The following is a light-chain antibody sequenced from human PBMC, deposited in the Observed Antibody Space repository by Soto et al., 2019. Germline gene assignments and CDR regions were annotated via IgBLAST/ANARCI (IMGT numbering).Light chain of an antibody. CDR3: QQANSFALT. CDR2: TGS. Sequence: DIQMTQSPSSVSASVGDRVSITCRASQGISNWLAWYQQKPGRAPKLLIYTGSSLQSGVPSRFSGTGSGTDFTLTISSLQAEDVATYYCQQANSFALTFGGGTKVEFK. V-gene: IGKV1-12*01. J-gene: IGKJ4*01. CDR1: QGISNW.